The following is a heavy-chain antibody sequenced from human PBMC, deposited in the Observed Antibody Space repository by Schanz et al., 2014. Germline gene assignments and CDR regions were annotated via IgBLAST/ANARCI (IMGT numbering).Heavy chain of an antibody. Sequence: DVQLLESGGGLVQPGESLRLSCVASGFTFTTYAMHWVRQPPGKGLEWVSLVTWDGGYTYYADSVKGRFTISRDNSKNSLYLQMDSLRSEDTALYYCAKNRAGGYESFLDSWGQGTLVTVSS. J-gene: IGHJ4*02. CDR2: VTWDGGYT. CDR3: AKNRAGGYESFLDS. CDR1: GFTFTTYA. D-gene: IGHD5-12*01. V-gene: IGHV3-43*01.